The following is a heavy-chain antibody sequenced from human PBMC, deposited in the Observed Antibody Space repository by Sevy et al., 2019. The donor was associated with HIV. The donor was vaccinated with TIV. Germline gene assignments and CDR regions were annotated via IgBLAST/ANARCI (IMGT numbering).Heavy chain of an antibody. D-gene: IGHD3-22*01. CDR2: INANNGHI. CDR1: GYTFTTYG. Sequence: ASVKVSCKASGYTFTTYGIGWVRQAPGQGLEWMGWINANNGHINYAQKLQGRLTLTTDASTNTAYMELSSLTSDDTAKYFCARRDWRYSAWECPLNYYFYMDVWGRGTTVTVSS. V-gene: IGHV1-18*01. CDR3: ARRDWRYSAWECPLNYYFYMDV. J-gene: IGHJ6*03.